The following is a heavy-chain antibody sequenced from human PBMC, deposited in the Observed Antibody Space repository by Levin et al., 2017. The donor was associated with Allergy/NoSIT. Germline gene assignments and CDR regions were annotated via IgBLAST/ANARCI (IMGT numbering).Heavy chain of an antibody. V-gene: IGHV4-30-4*01. CDR1: GGSISSGDYY. CDR2: IYYSGST. CDR3: ARGLKTKLERRGWFDP. J-gene: IGHJ5*02. Sequence: PSETLSLTCTVSGGSISSGDYYWSWIRQPPGKGLEWIGYIYYSGSTYYNPSLKSRVTISVDTSKNQFSLKLSSVTAADTAVYYCARGLKTKLERRGWFDPWGQGTLVTVSS. D-gene: IGHD1-1*01.